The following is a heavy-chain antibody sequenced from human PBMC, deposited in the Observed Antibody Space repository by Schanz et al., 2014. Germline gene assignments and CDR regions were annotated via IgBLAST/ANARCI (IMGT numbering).Heavy chain of an antibody. Sequence: QVQLVQSGAEVKKPGASVKVSCKASGYTFTSHGISWVRQAPGQGLEWMGWITAYNGDTNYALKLQGRVTMTTDTSTGTAYMELRSLRSDDTAVYYCARGGYSSGWYDRDIAHFDYWGQGTLXTVSS. CDR2: ITAYNGDT. CDR3: ARGGYSSGWYDRDIAHFDY. D-gene: IGHD6-19*01. J-gene: IGHJ4*02. CDR1: GYTFTSHG. V-gene: IGHV1-18*01.